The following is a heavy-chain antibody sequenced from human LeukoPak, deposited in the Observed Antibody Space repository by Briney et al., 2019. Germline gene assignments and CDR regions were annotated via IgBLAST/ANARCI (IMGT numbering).Heavy chain of an antibody. V-gene: IGHV4-59*08. CDR2: IYYSGST. J-gene: IGHJ4*02. D-gene: IGHD3-22*01. CDR1: GSSISSYY. Sequence: SETLSLTCTVSGSSISSYYWSWIRQPPGKGLEWIGYIYYSGSTNYNPSLKSRVTISVDTSKNQFSLKLSSVTAADTAVYYCARHPAGYYDSSGGGYYFDYWGQGTLVTVSS. CDR3: ARHPAGYYDSSGGGYYFDY.